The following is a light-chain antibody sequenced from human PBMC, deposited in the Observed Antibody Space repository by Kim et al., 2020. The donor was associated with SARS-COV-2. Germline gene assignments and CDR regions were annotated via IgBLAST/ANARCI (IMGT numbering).Light chain of an antibody. CDR1: KLGDKY. V-gene: IGLV3-1*01. CDR2: QDS. J-gene: IGLJ2*01. Sequence: SHGQSASITCSGDKLGDKYACWYQQKPGQSPVLVIYQDSKRPSGIPERFSGSNSGNTATLTISGTQAMDEADYYCQAWDSSTAVVFGGGTQLTVL. CDR3: QAWDSSTAVV.